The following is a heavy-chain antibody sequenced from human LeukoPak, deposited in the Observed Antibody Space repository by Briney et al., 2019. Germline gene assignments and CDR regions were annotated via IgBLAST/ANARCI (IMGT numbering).Heavy chain of an antibody. D-gene: IGHD2-15*01. Sequence: PGGSLRLSCAASGFTFSDYYMSWIRQAPGKGLEWVSYISSSGSTIYYADSVKGRFTISRDNAKNSLYLQMNSLRAEDTAVYYCARWLSGGTPYDPQTRLFDHWGQGTLVTVSS. CDR2: ISSSGSTI. V-gene: IGHV3-11*01. CDR1: GFTFSDYY. CDR3: ARWLSGGTPYDPQTRLFDH. J-gene: IGHJ4*02.